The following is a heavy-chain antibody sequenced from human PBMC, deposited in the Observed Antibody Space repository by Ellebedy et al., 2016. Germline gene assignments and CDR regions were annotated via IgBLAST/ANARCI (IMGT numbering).Heavy chain of an antibody. V-gene: IGHV4-30-4*01. Sequence: SETLSLXXTVSGSSLRGGTHYWTWIRQSSGKGLEWLGCSFYSGTTYYNPSLKGRVSMSVDTSRNQFSLRLRSVSAADTAVYYCARMGMDWYGEQTFYFYAVDVWGQGTTVAVSS. J-gene: IGHJ6*02. D-gene: IGHD3/OR15-3a*01. CDR2: SFYSGTT. CDR1: GSSLRGGTHY. CDR3: ARMGMDWYGEQTFYFYAVDV.